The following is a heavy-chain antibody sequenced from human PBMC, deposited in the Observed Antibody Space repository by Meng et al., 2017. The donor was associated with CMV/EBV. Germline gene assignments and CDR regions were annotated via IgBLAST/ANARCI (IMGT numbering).Heavy chain of an antibody. D-gene: IGHD4-17*01. Sequence: GESLKISCAASGFTVSSNYMSWVRQAPGQGLEWVSVIYSGGSTYYADSVKGRFTISRDNSKNTLYLQMNSLRAEDTAVYYCARRGVTTKEFDYWGQGTLVTVSS. CDR1: GFTVSSNY. CDR3: ARRGVTTKEFDY. J-gene: IGHJ4*02. V-gene: IGHV3-53*01. CDR2: IYSGGST.